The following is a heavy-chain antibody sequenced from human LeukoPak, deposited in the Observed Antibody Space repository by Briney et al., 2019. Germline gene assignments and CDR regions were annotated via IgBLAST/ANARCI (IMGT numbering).Heavy chain of an antibody. Sequence: KPSETLSLTCTASVASISSYYWSWIRQPPGRGLEWIGIIYYSGTTNYNPSLKSRVTISVDTSKNQCSLKLSSVTAADTAVYYCARSEVAVAGQYYNWGQGTLGTVSS. D-gene: IGHD6-19*01. CDR3: ARSEVAVAGQYYN. CDR2: IYYSGTT. J-gene: IGHJ4*02. CDR1: VASISSYY. V-gene: IGHV4-59*01.